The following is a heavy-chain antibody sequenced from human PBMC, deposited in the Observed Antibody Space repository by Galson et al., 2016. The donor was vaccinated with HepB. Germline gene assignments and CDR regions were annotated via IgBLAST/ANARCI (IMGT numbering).Heavy chain of an antibody. CDR3: ARAYFDFWSGINYYYYMDV. CDR1: GYSFTSYG. CDR2: ISTYDANT. V-gene: IGHV1-18*04. D-gene: IGHD3-3*01. J-gene: IGHJ6*03. Sequence: SVKVSCKASGYSFTSYGISWVRQAPGQGLEWMGWISTYDANTNYAQTLQGRVTMTTDTSTSTAYMELRRPTSDDTAVYYCARAYFDFWSGINYYYYMDVWGKGTTVTVSS.